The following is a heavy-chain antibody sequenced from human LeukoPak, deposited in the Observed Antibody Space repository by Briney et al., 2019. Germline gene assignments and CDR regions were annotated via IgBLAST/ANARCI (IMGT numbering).Heavy chain of an antibody. V-gene: IGHV3-30*02. CDR3: AKEDQTAANFDY. CDR2: IRYDGSNK. D-gene: IGHD2-2*01. Sequence: GGSLRLSCAASGFTFSSYGMHWVRQAPGKGLEWVAFIRYDGSNKYYADSVKGRFTISRDNSKNTLYLQMNSLRAEDTAVYYCAKEDQTAANFDYWGQGTLVTVSS. J-gene: IGHJ4*02. CDR1: GFTFSSYG.